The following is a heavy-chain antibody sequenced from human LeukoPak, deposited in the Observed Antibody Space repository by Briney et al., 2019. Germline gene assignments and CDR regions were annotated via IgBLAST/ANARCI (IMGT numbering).Heavy chain of an antibody. CDR1: GFTFSNYW. Sequence: PGGSLRLSCAASGFTFSNYWMTWVRQAPGKGLEWVANIKEDGSEIFYVDSVKGRFTISRDNARNSLYLQMNSLRAEDTAVYYCAKVSFRVVVAATYFDYWGQGTLVTVSS. D-gene: IGHD2-15*01. V-gene: IGHV3-7*03. CDR2: IKEDGSEI. CDR3: AKVSFRVVVAATYFDY. J-gene: IGHJ4*02.